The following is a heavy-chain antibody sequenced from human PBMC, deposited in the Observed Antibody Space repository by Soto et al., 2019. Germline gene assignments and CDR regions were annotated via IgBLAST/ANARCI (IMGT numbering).Heavy chain of an antibody. Sequence: QVQLVQSGAEVKKPGASVKVSCKASGYTITNYYMHWVRQAPGQGPEWMGVINPSGGSTRDAQKFQGRVTMTRDTSTSTVHMELSSLRSEDTAVYYCAREDTADYSGMDVWGQGTTVTVSS. CDR1: GYTITNYY. J-gene: IGHJ6*02. D-gene: IGHD5-18*01. CDR3: AREDTADYSGMDV. CDR2: INPSGGST. V-gene: IGHV1-46*01.